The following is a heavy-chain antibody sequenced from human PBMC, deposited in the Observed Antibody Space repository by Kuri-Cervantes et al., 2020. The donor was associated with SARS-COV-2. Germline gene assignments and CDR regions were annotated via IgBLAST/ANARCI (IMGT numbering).Heavy chain of an antibody. D-gene: IGHD4-17*01. J-gene: IGHJ4*02. Sequence: SETLSLTCTVSGTSLRSGPNSWDWIRQSPGKGLEWIGYIYDAGTTSYTPSTRSRLTISLDTSKNQFSLKLIAVTPADSAVYFCATGIEYGSTLFDFWGQGTMVTVSS. CDR1: GTSLRSGPNS. CDR3: ATGIEYGSTLFDF. V-gene: IGHV4-61*01. CDR2: IYDAGTT.